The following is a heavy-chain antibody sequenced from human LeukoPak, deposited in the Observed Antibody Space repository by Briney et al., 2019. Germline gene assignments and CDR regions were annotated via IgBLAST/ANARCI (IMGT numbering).Heavy chain of an antibody. Sequence: PSETLSLTCGVDGASFTGQYWSWIRQPPGKGLEWIGEINRGGSTNYDPSLKSRVTISVDTSKNQFSLKMNSVTAADTGIYYCARGRGTGSHYGSWGQGTLVTVSS. CDR3: ARGRGTGSHYGS. J-gene: IGHJ5*02. V-gene: IGHV4-34*01. D-gene: IGHD1-26*01. CDR1: GASFTGQY. CDR2: INRGGST.